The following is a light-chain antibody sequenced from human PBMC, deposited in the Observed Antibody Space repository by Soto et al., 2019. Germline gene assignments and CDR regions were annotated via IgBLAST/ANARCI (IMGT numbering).Light chain of an antibody. CDR2: DNN. V-gene: IGLV1-40*01. CDR1: SPNIGAGYD. J-gene: IGLJ1*01. Sequence: QSVLTQPPSVSGAPGQRVIISCTGSSPNIGAGYDVHWYQQLPGTAPRLLIYDNNNRPSGVPARFSVSKSDTSASLAITGLQPEDEADYYCQSYDSSLSGSYVFXTGTNVTVL. CDR3: QSYDSSLSGSYV.